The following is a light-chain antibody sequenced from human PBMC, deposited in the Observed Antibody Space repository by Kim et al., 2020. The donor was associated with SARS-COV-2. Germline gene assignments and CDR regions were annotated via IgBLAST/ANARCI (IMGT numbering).Light chain of an antibody. CDR3: QAWDSSTVV. CDR1: KLGDKY. V-gene: IGLV3-1*01. J-gene: IGLJ2*01. CDR2: QDS. Sequence: SYELTQPPSASVSPGQTASITCSGDKLGDKYACWYQQKPGQSPVLVIYQDSKRPSGIPERFSGSNSGNTATLTISGTQAMDEADYYCQAWDSSTVVFGGGTQVSVL.